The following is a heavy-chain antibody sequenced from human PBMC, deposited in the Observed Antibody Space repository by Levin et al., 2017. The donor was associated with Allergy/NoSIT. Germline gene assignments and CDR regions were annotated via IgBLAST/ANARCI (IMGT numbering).Heavy chain of an antibody. CDR3: ARRRTYYYDSSGYNDAFDI. D-gene: IGHD3-22*01. Sequence: GASVKVSCKASGYTFTGYYMHWVRQAPGQGLEWMGWINPNSGGTNYAQKFQGRVTMTRDTSISTAYMELSRLRSDDTAVYYCARRRTYYYDSSGYNDAFDIWGQGTMVTVSS. J-gene: IGHJ3*02. CDR2: INPNSGGT. V-gene: IGHV1-2*02. CDR1: GYTFTGYY.